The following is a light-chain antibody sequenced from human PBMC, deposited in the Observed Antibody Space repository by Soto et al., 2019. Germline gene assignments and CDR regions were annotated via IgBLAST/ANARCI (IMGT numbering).Light chain of an antibody. Sequence: DIQMTQSPSSLSASVGDRVTITCRASQSITTYLNWYQQKPGQAPKLLIYEASNLQSGVPSRFSGSGSGTELTLTISSLQPEDFATYFCQQSYSTPGTFGQGTKVEIK. CDR1: QSITTY. CDR3: QQSYSTPGT. J-gene: IGKJ2*01. CDR2: EAS. V-gene: IGKV1-39*01.